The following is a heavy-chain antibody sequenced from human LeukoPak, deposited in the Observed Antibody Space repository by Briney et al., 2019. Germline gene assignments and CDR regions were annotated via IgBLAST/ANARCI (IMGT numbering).Heavy chain of an antibody. CDR1: GFTFGDYA. Sequence: GGSLRLSCTASGFTFGDYAMSWVRQAPGKGLEWVGRIKSKTDGGTTDYAAPVKGRFTISRDDSKNTLYLQMNSLRAEDTAVYYCAKASRLTMVRGVNTPYYFDYWGQGTLVTVSS. D-gene: IGHD3-10*01. CDR3: AKASRLTMVRGVNTPYYFDY. J-gene: IGHJ4*02. V-gene: IGHV3-15*01. CDR2: IKSKTDGGTT.